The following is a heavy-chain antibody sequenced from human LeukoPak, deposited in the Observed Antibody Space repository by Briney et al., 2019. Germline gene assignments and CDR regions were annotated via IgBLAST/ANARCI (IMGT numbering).Heavy chain of an antibody. CDR1: GYTLTELS. CDR3: ARDGFRDDSSGYYH. Sequence: ASVKVSCKVSGYTLTELSMHWVRQAPGKGLEWMGGFDPEDGETIYAQKFQGRVTMTEDTSTDTAYMELSSLRSEDTAVYYCARDGFRDDSSGYYHWGQGTLVTVSS. V-gene: IGHV1-24*01. CDR2: FDPEDGET. D-gene: IGHD3-22*01. J-gene: IGHJ5*02.